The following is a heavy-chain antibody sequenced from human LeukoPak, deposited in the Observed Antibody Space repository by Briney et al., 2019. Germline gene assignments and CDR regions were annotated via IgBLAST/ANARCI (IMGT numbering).Heavy chain of an antibody. Sequence: GGSLRLSCAASGFTFSSYEMNWVRQAPGKGLEWVSYISSSGSTIYYADSVKGRFTISRDNAKNSLYLQMNSLRAEDTAVYYCARDGRLWLQGGANFDYWGQGTLVTVSS. CDR3: ARDGRLWLQGGANFDY. CDR2: ISSSGSTI. J-gene: IGHJ4*02. V-gene: IGHV3-48*03. CDR1: GFTFSSYE. D-gene: IGHD5-18*01.